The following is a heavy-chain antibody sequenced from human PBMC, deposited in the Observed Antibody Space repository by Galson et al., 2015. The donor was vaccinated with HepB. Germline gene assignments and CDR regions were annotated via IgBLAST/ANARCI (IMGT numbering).Heavy chain of an antibody. Sequence: QSGAEVKEPGESLKISCKASGYIFTSCCIGWVRQMPGKGLEWMGIINPGDSETRYSPSFQGQVTISADTSISTAYLQWTSLKASDTAMYYCATTHYDVLTGYYDRFDFWGQGTLVTFSS. D-gene: IGHD3-9*01. V-gene: IGHV5-51*01. J-gene: IGHJ4*02. CDR2: INPGDSET. CDR3: ATTHYDVLTGYYDRFDF. CDR1: GYIFTSCC.